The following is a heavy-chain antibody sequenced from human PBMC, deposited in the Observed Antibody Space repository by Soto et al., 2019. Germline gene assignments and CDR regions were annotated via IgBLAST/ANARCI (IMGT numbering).Heavy chain of an antibody. D-gene: IGHD3-10*01. Sequence: GESLKISCQAFEYSFPIFWISWVRQMPGEGLEWMGRIDPSDSFATYSPSFQGHVTISADKSTRIVYLQWNSLKASDTATYYCARHQAGSGNSKFDFWGQGTQVTVSS. J-gene: IGHJ4*02. CDR1: EYSFPIFW. CDR2: IDPSDSFA. CDR3: ARHQAGSGNSKFDF. V-gene: IGHV5-10-1*01.